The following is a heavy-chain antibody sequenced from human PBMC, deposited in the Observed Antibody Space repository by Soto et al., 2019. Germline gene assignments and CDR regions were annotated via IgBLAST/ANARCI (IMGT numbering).Heavy chain of an antibody. Sequence: GGSLRLSYVASGFIFSSSWMSWVRQAPGKGLEWVANIKQDGSEKYYVDSVKGRFSISRDNAKNSLYLQMNSLGAEDTAVYYCARARFSGSPFDPWGQGTLVTVSS. V-gene: IGHV3-7*05. CDR3: ARARFSGSPFDP. CDR1: GFIFSSSW. J-gene: IGHJ5*02. CDR2: IKQDGSEK. D-gene: IGHD6-13*01.